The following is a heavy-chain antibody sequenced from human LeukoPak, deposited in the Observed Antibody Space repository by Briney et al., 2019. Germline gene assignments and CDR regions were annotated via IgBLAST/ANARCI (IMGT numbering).Heavy chain of an antibody. V-gene: IGHV3-30-3*01. Sequence: GGSLRLSCAASGFTFSSYAMHWVRQAPGKGLEWVAVISYDGSNKYYADSVKGRFTISRDNSKNTLYLQMNSLRAEDTAVYYCARDLGWFGELGGEDYWGQGTLVTVSS. CDR1: GFTFSSYA. J-gene: IGHJ4*02. D-gene: IGHD3-10*01. CDR2: ISYDGSNK. CDR3: ARDLGWFGELGGEDY.